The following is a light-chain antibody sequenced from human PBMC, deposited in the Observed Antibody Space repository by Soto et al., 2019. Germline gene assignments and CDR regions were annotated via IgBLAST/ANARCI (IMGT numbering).Light chain of an antibody. Sequence: EIVLTQSPGTLSLSPGERATLSCRASQSVKSNYLAWYQQKPGQPPTLLIHLTSTRATGIPDRFSGSGSGTDFTLTITRLGPDDFAVYYCQQYGDSLSFGGGTSVEI. V-gene: IGKV3-20*01. CDR3: QQYGDSLS. CDR1: QSVKSNY. J-gene: IGKJ4*01. CDR2: LTS.